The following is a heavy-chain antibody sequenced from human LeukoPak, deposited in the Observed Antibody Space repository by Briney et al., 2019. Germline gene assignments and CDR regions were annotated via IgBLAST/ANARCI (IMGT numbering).Heavy chain of an antibody. V-gene: IGHV4-39*01. J-gene: IGHJ3*02. CDR2: IYYSGST. D-gene: IGHD2-2*01. CDR1: GGSINSSSYY. CDR3: ARGCSSTSCLHDAFDI. Sequence: SETVSLPCTVSGGSINSSSYYWGWIRQPPGKGLEWIGSIYYSGSTYYNPSLKSRVTISVDTSKNQFSLKLSSLTAADTAVYYCARGCSSTSCLHDAFDIWGQGTMVTVSS.